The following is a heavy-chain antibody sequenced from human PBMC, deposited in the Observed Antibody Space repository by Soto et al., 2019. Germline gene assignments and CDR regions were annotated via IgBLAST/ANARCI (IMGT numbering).Heavy chain of an antibody. D-gene: IGHD2-21*01. CDR2: IYPGDSDT. CDR3: ARRGIANDYYYYYMDV. CDR1: GYSFTSYC. Sequence: PGESLKISCKGSGYSFTSYCIGWVRQMPGKGLEWMGIIYPGDSDTRYSPSFQGQVTISADKSISTAYLQWSSLKASDTAMYYCARRGIANDYYYYYMDVWGKGTTVTVSS. J-gene: IGHJ6*03. V-gene: IGHV5-51*01.